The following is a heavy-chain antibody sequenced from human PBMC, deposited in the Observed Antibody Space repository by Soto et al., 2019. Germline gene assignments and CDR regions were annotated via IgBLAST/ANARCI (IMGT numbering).Heavy chain of an antibody. D-gene: IGHD1-26*01. CDR3: TTSGGSVPTSLGY. CDR2: IKSKTDGGTT. Sequence: EVQVVESGGGLVKPGASLRLSCAASGFTFNSASMNWVRQAPGKGLEWVGRIKSKTDGGTTDSAAPVTGRFTISRDDSKNTLYLQMNSLNTEDSAVYYCTTSGGSVPTSLGYWGQGTLVTVSS. V-gene: IGHV3-15*07. J-gene: IGHJ4*02. CDR1: GFTFNSAS.